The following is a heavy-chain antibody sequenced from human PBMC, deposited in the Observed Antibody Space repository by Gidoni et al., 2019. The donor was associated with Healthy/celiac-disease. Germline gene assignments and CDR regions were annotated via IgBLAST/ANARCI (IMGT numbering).Heavy chain of an antibody. CDR2: ISGSGVST. V-gene: IGHV3-23*01. D-gene: IGHD2-15*01. Sequence: EVQLLESGGGLVQPGGSLRLSCAAPGFTFRSYAMSWVRQAPGKGREWVSAISGSGVSTYYADSVKGRFTISRDNSKNTLYLQMNSLRAEDTAVYYCAKTPDLKMYNWFDPWGQGTLVTVSS. CDR1: GFTFRSYA. J-gene: IGHJ5*02. CDR3: AKTPDLKMYNWFDP.